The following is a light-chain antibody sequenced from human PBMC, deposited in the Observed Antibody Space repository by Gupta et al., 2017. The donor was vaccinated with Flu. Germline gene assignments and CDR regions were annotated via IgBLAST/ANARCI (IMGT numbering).Light chain of an antibody. CDR3: QQRRNWPVT. CDR2: DAS. Sequence: EIVLTQSPSTLSLSPGERATLSCRASQSVSSSLAWYQQKPGQAPRLLIYDASNRATGIPARFSGSGSGTEFTLTISSLEPEDIAVYYCQQRRNWPVTFGEGTKLEIK. CDR1: QSVSSS. J-gene: IGKJ2*01. V-gene: IGKV3-11*01.